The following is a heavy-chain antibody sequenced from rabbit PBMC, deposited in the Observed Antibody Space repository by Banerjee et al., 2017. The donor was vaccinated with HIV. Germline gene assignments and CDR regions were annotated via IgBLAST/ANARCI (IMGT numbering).Heavy chain of an antibody. Sequence: QEQLEESGGDLVKPEGSLTLTCTASGFSFSNKYVMCWVRQAPGKGLEWIACIGAVSTYYATWAKGRFTISKTSSTTVTLQMTSLTAADTATYFCARDAGYAGRDGWNLWGPGTLVTVS. CDR3: ARDAGYAGRDGWNL. D-gene: IGHD4-2*01. CDR2: IGAVST. J-gene: IGHJ4*01. CDR1: GFSFSNKYV. V-gene: IGHV1S45*01.